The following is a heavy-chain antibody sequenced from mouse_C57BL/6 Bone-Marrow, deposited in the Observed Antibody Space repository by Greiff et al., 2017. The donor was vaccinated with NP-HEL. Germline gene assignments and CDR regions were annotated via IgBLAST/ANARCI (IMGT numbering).Heavy chain of an antibody. J-gene: IGHJ2*01. Sequence: VQLQQSVAELVRPGASVKLSCTASGFNINNTYMHWVKQRPEQGLEWVGRIDPANGNTKYAPKFQGKATITADTSSNTAYLQLSSLTSEDTAIYYCAIPPNGNYLYYFDYWGQGTTLTVSS. CDR1: GFNINNTY. CDR3: AIPPNGNYLYYFDY. D-gene: IGHD2-1*01. CDR2: IDPANGNT. V-gene: IGHV14-3*01.